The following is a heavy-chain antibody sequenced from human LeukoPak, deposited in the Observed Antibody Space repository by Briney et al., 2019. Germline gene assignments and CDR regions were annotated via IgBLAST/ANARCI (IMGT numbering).Heavy chain of an antibody. V-gene: IGHV4-31*01. CDR2: IYYSGST. CDR1: GGSISSGGYY. Sequence: SQTLSLTCTVSGGSISSGGYYWSWIRQHPGKGLEWIGYIYYSGSTYYNPSLKSPGTISVDTSKKQSSLKLSSVTAGDTAVYFCVRTGARGVSKWGQGTLVTVSS. CDR3: VRTGARGVSK. J-gene: IGHJ4*02. D-gene: IGHD3-10*01.